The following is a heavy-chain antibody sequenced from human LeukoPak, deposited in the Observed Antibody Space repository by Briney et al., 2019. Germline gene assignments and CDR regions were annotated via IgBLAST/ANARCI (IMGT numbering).Heavy chain of an antibody. CDR2: ISYDGINK. V-gene: IGHV3-30*04. Sequence: GGSLRLSCAASGFTFSSYAMHWVRQAPGKGLEWVAIISYDGINKYYADSVKGRFTISRDNSKNKLYLQMNSLRAEDTAVYYCARDTDSWYFEYWGQGALVTVSS. J-gene: IGHJ4*02. D-gene: IGHD6-13*01. CDR1: GFTFSSYA. CDR3: ARDTDSWYFEY.